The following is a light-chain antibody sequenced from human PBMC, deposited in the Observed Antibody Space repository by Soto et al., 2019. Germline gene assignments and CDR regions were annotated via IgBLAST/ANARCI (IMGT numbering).Light chain of an antibody. CDR1: QSISSW. Sequence: IQMTQSPSSLSASVGDRVSITCRASQSISSWLAWYQQKPGKAPKLLIYAASSLQTGVPSRFSGSGSGTDFTLTISSLQPEDFATYYCLQDYRYPPWTFGQGTKVEIK. CDR3: LQDYRYPPWT. CDR2: AAS. V-gene: IGKV1-6*01. J-gene: IGKJ1*01.